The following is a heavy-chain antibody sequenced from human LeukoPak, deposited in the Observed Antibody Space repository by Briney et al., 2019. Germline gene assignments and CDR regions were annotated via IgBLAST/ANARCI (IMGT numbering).Heavy chain of an antibody. D-gene: IGHD6-6*01. J-gene: IGHJ4*02. Sequence: GGSLRLSCAASGFIFSRYAMSWVRQAPGKGLEWVSDINDNGGGKFYADSVKGRFTVSRDNSKNTLYMQMNSLRGGDTAVYYCAKKLGSSPGDFFDYWGQGTPVTVSS. V-gene: IGHV3-23*01. CDR2: INDNGGGK. CDR3: AKKLGSSPGDFFDY. CDR1: GFIFSRYA.